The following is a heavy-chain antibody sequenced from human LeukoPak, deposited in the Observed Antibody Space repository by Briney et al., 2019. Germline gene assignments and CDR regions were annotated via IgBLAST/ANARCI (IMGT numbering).Heavy chain of an antibody. V-gene: IGHV4-59*08. CDR2: ISYSGST. CDR3: ARHASLDL. Sequence: SETLSLTCTVSGGSLTNYYWSWIRQPPGKGLEWIGYISYSGSTYYNPSLKSRVTISVDTSKNQFSLKLSSVTAADRAVYYCARHASLDLWGQGTLVTVSS. CDR1: GGSLTNYY. J-gene: IGHJ5*02.